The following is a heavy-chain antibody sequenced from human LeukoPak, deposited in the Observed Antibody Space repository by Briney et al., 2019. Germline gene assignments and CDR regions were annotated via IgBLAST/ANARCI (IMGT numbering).Heavy chain of an antibody. V-gene: IGHV3-30*18. CDR2: ISSDGSNK. CDR1: GFTFNTYG. J-gene: IGHJ4*02. CDR3: AKAAYCTSTSCHFSGYAQRPLDS. D-gene: IGHD2-2*01. Sequence: GGSLRLSCVASGFTFNTYGMAWVRQAPGKGLEWVAGISSDGSNKDYADSVRGRFTISRDNSKNTLYLQMNSLRSEDTAVYYCAKAAYCTSTSCHFSGYAQRPLDSWGQGTLVTVSS.